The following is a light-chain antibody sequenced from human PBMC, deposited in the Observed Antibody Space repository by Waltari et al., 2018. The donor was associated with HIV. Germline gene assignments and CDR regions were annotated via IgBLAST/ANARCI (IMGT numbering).Light chain of an antibody. CDR3: QQYEDWPRT. Sequence: ELVMTQSPATLSVSPGERATLSCKASQSTSSLLAWYQQKPGQTPRLLIYDASKRATGVPARFSGSGSGAEFTLTISSLQSEDFAIYYCQQYEDWPRTFGQGTKLEIK. J-gene: IGKJ2*01. CDR2: DAS. CDR1: QSTSSL. V-gene: IGKV3-15*01.